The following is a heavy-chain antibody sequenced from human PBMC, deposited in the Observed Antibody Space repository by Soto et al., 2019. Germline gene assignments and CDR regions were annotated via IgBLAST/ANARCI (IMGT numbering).Heavy chain of an antibody. J-gene: IGHJ6*03. Sequence: QVHLQESGPGLVRPSETLSLTCTVSGVSLKTYYWCWIRLPPGGGLEWIGYIFSSGSPYYNPSLRSRVTMSVETSNNQFSLKMSSVTAADTAVYYCARVAGISYYNHMDVWGKGTTVTVSS. D-gene: IGHD1-20*01. V-gene: IGHV4-59*01. CDR3: ARVAGISYYNHMDV. CDR2: IFSSGSP. CDR1: GVSLKTYY.